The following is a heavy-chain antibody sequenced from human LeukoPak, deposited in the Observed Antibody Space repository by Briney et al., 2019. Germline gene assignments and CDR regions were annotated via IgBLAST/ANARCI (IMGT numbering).Heavy chain of an antibody. V-gene: IGHV3-48*02. Sequence: GGSLRLSCAASGVIFSTCSVNWVRQVPGRGLEWVSYISRSGETVYHADSVKGRFTISRDNAKNSVYLQMNSLSDDDTAIYYCAGDYWGEGPDAFDIWGQGTRVTVSS. D-gene: IGHD2-21*01. CDR3: AGDYWGEGPDAFDI. J-gene: IGHJ3*02. CDR2: ISRSGETV. CDR1: GVIFSTCS.